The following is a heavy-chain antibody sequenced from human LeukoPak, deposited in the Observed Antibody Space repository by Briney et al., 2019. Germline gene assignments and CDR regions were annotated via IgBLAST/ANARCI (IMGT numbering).Heavy chain of an antibody. V-gene: IGHV1-8*01. D-gene: IGHD7-27*01. CDR1: GYTFTSYD. CDR3: ARGPPNWGYDY. J-gene: IGHJ4*02. CDR2: MSPNSGDT. Sequence: GASVKVSCTASGYTFTSYDFNWVRQATGQRREWMGWMSPNSGDTGYAQKFQDRVTMTRNTSISTAYMELSSLRSDDTAVYYCARGPPNWGYDYWGPGTLVTVSS.